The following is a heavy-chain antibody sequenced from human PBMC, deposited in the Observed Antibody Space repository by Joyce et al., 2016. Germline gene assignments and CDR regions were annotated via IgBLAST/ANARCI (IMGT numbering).Heavy chain of an antibody. Sequence: QVQLQQWGAGLLKPSETLSLTCAVSGEPFRGFFWTWVRQPPGKGLEWIGDINNREVTNYNPSLKTRVTFSGDTSKNPFSRKLTSLSAADTAVYYCARSQWLAPLMYWGQGTPVTVSS. J-gene: IGHJ4*02. D-gene: IGHD6-19*01. CDR2: INNREVT. CDR3: ARSQWLAPLMY. V-gene: IGHV4-34*01. CDR1: GEPFRGFF.